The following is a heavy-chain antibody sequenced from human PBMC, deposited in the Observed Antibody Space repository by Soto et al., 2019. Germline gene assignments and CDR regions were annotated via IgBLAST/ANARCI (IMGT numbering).Heavy chain of an antibody. CDR3: ARVSYDFWSGPSYYYGMDV. CDR2: ISSSSSYI. CDR1: GFTFSSYS. D-gene: IGHD3-3*01. V-gene: IGHV3-21*01. J-gene: IGHJ6*02. Sequence: GGSLRLSCAASGFTFSSYSTNWVRQAPGKGLEWVSSISSSSSYIYYADSVKGRFTISRDNAKNSLYLQMNSLRAEDTAVYYCARVSYDFWSGPSYYYGMDVWGQGTTVTVSS.